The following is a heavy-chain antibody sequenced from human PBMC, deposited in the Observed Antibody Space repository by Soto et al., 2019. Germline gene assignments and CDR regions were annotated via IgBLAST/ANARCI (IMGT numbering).Heavy chain of an antibody. CDR1: GFTFSNYG. CDR3: AKGGSWSGNN. Sequence: QVQLVESGGGVVQPGRSLRLSCEASGFTFSNYGMHWVRQAPGKGLEWVAVISDEGTGKYYADSVKGRFTISRDNSRNTLKLQRNSLRAEDTAVYYSAKGGSWSGNNWGQGTLVTVSS. CDR2: ISDEGTGK. V-gene: IGHV3-30*18. D-gene: IGHD3-3*01. J-gene: IGHJ4*02.